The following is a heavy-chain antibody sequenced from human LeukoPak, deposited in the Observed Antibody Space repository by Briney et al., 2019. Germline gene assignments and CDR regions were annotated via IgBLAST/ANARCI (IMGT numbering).Heavy chain of an antibody. CDR2: IYYSGST. CDR3: ARGGYYGSGNDFRFDP. J-gene: IGHJ5*02. D-gene: IGHD3-10*01. V-gene: IGHV4-61*01. CDR1: GGSISSGSYY. Sequence: SETLSLTCTVSGGSISSGSYYWSWIRQSPGKGLEWIGYIYYSGSTNYNPSLKSRVTISVDTSKNQFSLKLTSVTAADTAVYFCARGGYYGSGNDFRFDPWGQGTLVTVSS.